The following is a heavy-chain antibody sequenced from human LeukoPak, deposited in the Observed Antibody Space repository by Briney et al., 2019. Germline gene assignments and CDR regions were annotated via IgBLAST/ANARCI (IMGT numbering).Heavy chain of an antibody. CDR3: ARDALFGSGKTHLDF. Sequence: GGSLRLSCVASEFTFNRYWMSWVRQAPGKGLEWVANINHDGSEAYYVGSVKGRFTISRDNAKNSLSLQMHSLSVDDTGVYFCARDALFGSGKTHLDFWGQGTLVSVSS. CDR2: INHDGSEA. D-gene: IGHD3-10*01. V-gene: IGHV3-7*04. CDR1: EFTFNRYW. J-gene: IGHJ4*02.